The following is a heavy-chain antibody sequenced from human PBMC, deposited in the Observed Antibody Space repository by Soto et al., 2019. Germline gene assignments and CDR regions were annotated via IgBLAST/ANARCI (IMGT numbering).Heavy chain of an antibody. CDR1: GGPIKTGDYY. J-gene: IGHJ4*02. D-gene: IGHD3-10*01. CDR2: AFYSGAT. CDR3: ARAGFSYGHLLF. Sequence: QVQLKESGPGLVKPSETLSLTCNVSGGPIKTGDYYWNWIRQPPGKGLEWIGYAFYSGATNYSPSLKSRAAISMDTSKNQFSLRLTSVTAADTAVYYCARAGFSYGHLLFWGQGIRVTVST. V-gene: IGHV4-30-4*01.